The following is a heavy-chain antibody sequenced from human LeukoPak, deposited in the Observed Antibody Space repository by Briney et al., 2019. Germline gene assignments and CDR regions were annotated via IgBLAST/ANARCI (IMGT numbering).Heavy chain of an antibody. CDR2: IKSKPVGGTI. J-gene: IGHJ6*02. CDR1: GFTFSNAW. D-gene: IGHD3-16*01. CDR3: ARGGGLDV. Sequence: PGGSLRLSCAASGFTFSNAWMNWVRQAPGKGLEWVGRIKSKPVGGTIDYAPPVKGRFTISRDNAKNSLYLQMSNLRAEDTAVYFCARGGGLDVWGQGATVTVSS. V-gene: IGHV3-15*01.